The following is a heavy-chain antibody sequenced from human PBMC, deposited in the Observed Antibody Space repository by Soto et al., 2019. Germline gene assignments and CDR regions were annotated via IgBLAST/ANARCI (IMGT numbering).Heavy chain of an antibody. CDR2: IYHSGST. Sequence: KTSETLSLTCAVSGGSISSSNWWSWVRQPPGKGLEWIGEIYHSGSTNYNPSLKSRLTISVDKSKNQFSLKLSSVTAADTAVYYCARARIQVDIVATAIYYYYGMDVWGQGTTVTVSS. CDR3: ARARIQVDIVATAIYYYYGMDV. D-gene: IGHD5-12*01. J-gene: IGHJ6*02. CDR1: GGSISSSNW. V-gene: IGHV4-4*02.